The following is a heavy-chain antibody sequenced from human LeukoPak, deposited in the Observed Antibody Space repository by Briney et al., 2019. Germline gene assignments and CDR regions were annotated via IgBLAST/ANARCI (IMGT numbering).Heavy chain of an antibody. CDR1: GFTFSSYE. CDR2: ISSSGSTI. J-gene: IGHJ4*02. D-gene: IGHD3-10*01. Sequence: GGSLRLSCAASGFTFSSYEMNWVRQAPGKGLEWVSYISSSGSTIYYADSVKGRFTISRDNAKNSLYLQVNSLRAEDTAVYYCASHYHYFDYWGQGTLVTVSS. CDR3: ASHYHYFDY. V-gene: IGHV3-48*03.